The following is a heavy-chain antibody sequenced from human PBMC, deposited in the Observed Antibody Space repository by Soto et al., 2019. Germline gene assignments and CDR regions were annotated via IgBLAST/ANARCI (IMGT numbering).Heavy chain of an antibody. CDR3: ARQRRDASAGCFLCPMDV. J-gene: IGHJ6*02. Sequence: GESLKISCQSSGSPFSTYWVAWVRQVPGKALEWMGLIYPDDSDTRYNPAFRGQVTISAEKSTSTVFVHWRSLKASDTATYFCARQRRDASAGCFLCPMDVWGHGTSVTVSS. CDR1: GSPFSTYW. V-gene: IGHV5-51*01. D-gene: IGHD2-21*01. CDR2: IYPDDSDT.